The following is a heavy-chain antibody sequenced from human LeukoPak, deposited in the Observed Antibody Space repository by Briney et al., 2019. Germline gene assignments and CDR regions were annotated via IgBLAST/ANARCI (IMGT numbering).Heavy chain of an antibody. CDR2: ISFDGSIK. D-gene: IGHD6-19*01. V-gene: IGHV3-30*18. CDR3: AKDSDIAVAGSDDTLDV. CDR1: GFTSSSYG. J-gene: IGHJ3*01. Sequence: PGGSLRLSCAASGFTSSSYGMHWVRQTPGRGLEWVALISFDGSIKYYVDSVKGRFTISRDNSKNTLFLQMNSLRPEDTAVYYCAKDSDIAVAGSDDTLDVWGQGTMVTVSS.